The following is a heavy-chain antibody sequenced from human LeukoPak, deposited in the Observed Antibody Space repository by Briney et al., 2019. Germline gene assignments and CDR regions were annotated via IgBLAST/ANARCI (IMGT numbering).Heavy chain of an antibody. D-gene: IGHD6-19*01. CDR2: IWYDGSNK. V-gene: IGHV3-33*01. CDR3: ARDKQWLVPNDAFDI. CDR1: GFTFSSYA. J-gene: IGHJ3*02. Sequence: GGSLRLSCAASGFTFSSYAMHWVRQAPGKGLEWVAFIWYDGSNKDYTDSVKGRFTISRDNSKNTLYLQMNSLRAEDTAVYYCARDKQWLVPNDAFDIWGQGTMVTVSS.